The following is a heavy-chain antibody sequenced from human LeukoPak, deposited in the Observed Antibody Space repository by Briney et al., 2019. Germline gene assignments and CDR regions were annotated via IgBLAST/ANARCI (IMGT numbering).Heavy chain of an antibody. Sequence: KASETLSLTCAVYGGSFSGYYWSWIRQPPGKGLEWIGEINDIGNTNYDPSLRSRVTISVDTSKNQLSLSLTSATAADTAVYFCARLGSVGYYNYQYMDIWGNGTTVTVSS. CDR2: INDIGNT. D-gene: IGHD3-10*01. J-gene: IGHJ6*03. CDR1: GGSFSGYY. CDR3: ARLGSVGYYNYQYMDI. V-gene: IGHV4-34*01.